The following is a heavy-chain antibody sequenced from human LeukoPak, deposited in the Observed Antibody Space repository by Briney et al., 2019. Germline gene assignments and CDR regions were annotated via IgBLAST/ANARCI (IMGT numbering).Heavy chain of an antibody. CDR2: IIPIFGTA. CDR1: GGTFSSYA. J-gene: IGHJ5*02. D-gene: IGHD3-10*01. Sequence: SVKVSCKASGGTFSSYAISWVRRAPGQGLEWVGGIIPIFGTANYAQKLQGRVTITADESTSTAYMELSSLRSEDTAVYYCARSEYYYGSGSKRHKGGWFDPWGQGTLVTVSS. CDR3: ARSEYYYGSGSKRHKGGWFDP. V-gene: IGHV1-69*01.